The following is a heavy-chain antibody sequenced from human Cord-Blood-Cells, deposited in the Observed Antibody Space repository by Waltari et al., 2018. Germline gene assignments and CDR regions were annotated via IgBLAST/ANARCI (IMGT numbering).Heavy chain of an antibody. CDR3: ASLSGYSSGWYAFDI. J-gene: IGHJ3*02. D-gene: IGHD6-19*01. CDR2: IYYSGST. CDR1: GGSISSSSYY. V-gene: IGHV4-39*01. Sequence: QLQLQESGPGLVQPSETLSLTCPVSGGSISSSSYYWGWIRRPPGKGLEWIGSIYYSGSTYYNPSLKSRVTISVDTSKNQFSLKRSSVTAADTAVYYCASLSGYSSGWYAFDIWGQGTMVTVSS.